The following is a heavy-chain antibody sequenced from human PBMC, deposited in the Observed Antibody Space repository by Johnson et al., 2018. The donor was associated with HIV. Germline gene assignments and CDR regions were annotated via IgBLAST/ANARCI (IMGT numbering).Heavy chain of an antibody. J-gene: IGHJ3*02. CDR3: ARDRALGWELLGAFDI. V-gene: IGHV3-20*04. CDR1: GFTFSSYG. D-gene: IGHD1-26*01. CDR2: INCNGGDT. Sequence: VQLVESGGGVVQPGGSLRLSCAASGFTFSSYGMHWVRQAPGKGLEWVSGINCNGGDTGYADSVKGRFTISRDNAKNSLYLQMNSLRAEDTALYYCARDRALGWELLGAFDIWGQGTMVTVSS.